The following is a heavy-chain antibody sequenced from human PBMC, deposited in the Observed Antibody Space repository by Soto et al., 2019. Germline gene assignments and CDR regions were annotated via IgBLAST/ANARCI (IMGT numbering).Heavy chain of an antibody. CDR3: ASVSKTWEDDY. CDR2: ISSGSDTI. D-gene: IGHD1-26*01. V-gene: IGHV3-48*02. J-gene: IGHJ4*01. Sequence: EVQLVESGGGLVQPGGSLRLSCSVSGFTFSDYGVNWVRQAPGKGLEWISYISSGSDTIYYAESVQGRFTISRDDAKNSLFLQMKNLRNEDTAVYYCASVSKTWEDDYWGHGTLVTVSS. CDR1: GFTFSDYG.